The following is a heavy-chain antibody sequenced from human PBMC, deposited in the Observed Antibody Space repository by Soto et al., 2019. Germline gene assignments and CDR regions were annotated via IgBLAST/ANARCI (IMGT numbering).Heavy chain of an antibody. Sequence: EVQLVESGGGLVQPGGSLKLSCAASGFSFNGSAVHWVRQASGKGLEWVGRIRSKANNYATTYSASVKGRFTISRDDSKNAAYLQMNSLKIEDTAVYYCTRIPWSGYSFVDYWGQGTLVTVSS. CDR2: IRSKANNYAT. CDR1: GFSFNGSA. V-gene: IGHV3-73*02. J-gene: IGHJ4*02. CDR3: TRIPWSGYSFVDY. D-gene: IGHD3-3*01.